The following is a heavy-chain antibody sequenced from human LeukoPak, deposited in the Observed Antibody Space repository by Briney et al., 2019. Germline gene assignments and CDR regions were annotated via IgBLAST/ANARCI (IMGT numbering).Heavy chain of an antibody. J-gene: IGHJ4*02. V-gene: IGHV1-18*01. Sequence: ASVKVSCKASGGTFSSYAISWVRQAPGQGLEWMGWISAYNGNTNYAQKLQGRVTMTTDTSTSTSYMELRSLRSDDTAVYYCAREYYDSSGFDYWGQGTLVTVSS. CDR3: AREYYDSSGFDY. CDR1: GGTFSSYA. CDR2: ISAYNGNT. D-gene: IGHD3-22*01.